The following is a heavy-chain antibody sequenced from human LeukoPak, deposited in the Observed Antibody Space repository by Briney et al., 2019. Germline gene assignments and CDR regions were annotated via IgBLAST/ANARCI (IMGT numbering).Heavy chain of an antibody. CDR3: ARRGIATRPSLFDY. V-gene: IGHV4-39*01. CDR1: GGSISSSSYY. D-gene: IGHD6-6*01. CDR2: IYYSGST. Sequence: SETLSLTCTVSGGSISSSSYYWGWIRQPPGKGREWIGSIYYSGSTYYNPSLKSRVTISVDTSKNQFSLKLSSVTAADTAVYYCARRGIATRPSLFDYWGQGTLVTVSS. J-gene: IGHJ4*02.